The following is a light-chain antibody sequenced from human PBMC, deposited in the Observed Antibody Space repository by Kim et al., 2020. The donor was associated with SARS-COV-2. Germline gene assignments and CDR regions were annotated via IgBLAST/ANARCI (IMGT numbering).Light chain of an antibody. CDR3: QSADSSGSYVV. CDR1: ALPKEY. V-gene: IGLV3-25*03. J-gene: IGLJ2*01. CDR2: KDT. Sequence: SPGQTARIPWFGDALPKEYVYWYQQRPGQAPVLLIYKDTERPSGIPERFSGSSSGTTVTLTISGVQAEDEADYYCQSADSSGSYVVFGGGTQLTVL.